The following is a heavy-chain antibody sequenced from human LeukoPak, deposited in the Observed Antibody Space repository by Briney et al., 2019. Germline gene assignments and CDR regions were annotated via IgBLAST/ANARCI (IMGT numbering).Heavy chain of an antibody. Sequence: PGRSLRLSCAASGFTFDDYAMHWVRHAPGKGLEWVSGISWNSGSIGYADSVKGRFTISRDNAKNSLYLQMNSLRAEDTALYYCAKDTITMVRGVRPYFDYWGQGTPVTVSS. V-gene: IGHV3-9*01. CDR1: GFTFDDYA. J-gene: IGHJ4*02. CDR3: AKDTITMVRGVRPYFDY. D-gene: IGHD3-10*01. CDR2: ISWNSGSI.